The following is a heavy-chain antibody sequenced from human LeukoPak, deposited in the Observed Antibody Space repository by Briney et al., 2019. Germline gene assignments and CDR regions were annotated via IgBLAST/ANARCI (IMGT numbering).Heavy chain of an antibody. CDR3: ARHLSGITGYTYGRGIDY. Sequence: GGSLRLSCAASGFIFSRMSWVRQAPGKGLEWVANIKKDGSEKYYVDSVKGRFTISRDNAKKSLYLQMNSLRAEDTAVYYCARHLSGITGYTYGRGIDYWGQGTLLTVSS. CDR2: IKKDGSEK. V-gene: IGHV3-7*01. CDR1: GFIFSR. D-gene: IGHD5-12*01. J-gene: IGHJ4*02.